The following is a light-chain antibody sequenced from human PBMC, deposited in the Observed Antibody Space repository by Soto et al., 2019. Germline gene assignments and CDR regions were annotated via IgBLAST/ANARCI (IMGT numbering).Light chain of an antibody. J-gene: IGLJ2*01. CDR1: SSNIGNNY. Sequence: QSVLTQPPSVSAAPGQKVTISCSGSSSNIGNNYVSWDQQLPGTAPKLLIYDNNKRPSGIPDRFSGSKSGTSATLGITGLQTEDEADYYCGTWDGSLSAVVFGGGTKVTVL. V-gene: IGLV1-51*01. CDR3: GTWDGSLSAVV. CDR2: DNN.